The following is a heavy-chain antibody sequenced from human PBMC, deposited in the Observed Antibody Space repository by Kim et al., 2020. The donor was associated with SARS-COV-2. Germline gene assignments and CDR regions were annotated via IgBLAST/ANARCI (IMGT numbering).Heavy chain of an antibody. Sequence: GGSLRLSCSASGFTFSSYAMHWVRQAPGKGLEYVSAISSNGGSTYYADSVKGRFTISRDNSKNTLYLQMISLRAEDTAVYYCVIDLSMIVVEDAFDIWGQGTMVTVSS. V-gene: IGHV3-64D*09. CDR1: GFTFSSYA. CDR3: VIDLSMIVVEDAFDI. J-gene: IGHJ3*02. CDR2: ISSNGGST. D-gene: IGHD3-22*01.